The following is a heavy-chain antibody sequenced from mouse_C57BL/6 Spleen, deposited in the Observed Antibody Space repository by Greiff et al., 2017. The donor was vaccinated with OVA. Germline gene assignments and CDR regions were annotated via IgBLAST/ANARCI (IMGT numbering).Heavy chain of an antibody. J-gene: IGHJ1*03. CDR3: ARSRLITTVVATEGYFDV. CDR1: GYTFTSYG. D-gene: IGHD1-1*01. V-gene: IGHV1-81*01. CDR2: IYPRSGNT. Sequence: QVHVKQSGAELARPGASVKLSCKASGYTFTSYGISWVKQRTGQGLEWIGEIYPRSGNTYYNEKFKGKATLTADKSSSTAYMELRSLTSEDSAVYFCARSRLITTVVATEGYFDVWGTGTTVTVSS.